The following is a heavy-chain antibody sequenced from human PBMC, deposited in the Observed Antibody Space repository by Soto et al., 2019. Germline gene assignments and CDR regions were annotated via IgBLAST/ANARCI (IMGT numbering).Heavy chain of an antibody. CDR2: MQPSTGRT. V-gene: IGHV1-8*01. CDR3: ARGVSAGVDY. J-gene: IGHJ4*02. Sequence: QVQLVQYGAEVREPGASVKVSCKASGYSLTSLDINWVRQTAGQGLEWMGWMQPSTGRTGYAQKFQGRVTMTRDTSINTAYMELTTLTADDTVFYYCARGVSAGVDYWGQGTLVTVSS. CDR1: GYSLTSLD. D-gene: IGHD1-26*01.